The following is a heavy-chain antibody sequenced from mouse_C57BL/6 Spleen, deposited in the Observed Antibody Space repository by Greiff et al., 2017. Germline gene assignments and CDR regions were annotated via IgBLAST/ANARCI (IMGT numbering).Heavy chain of an antibody. J-gene: IGHJ3*01. D-gene: IGHD2-4*01. V-gene: IGHV1-55*01. CDR1: GYTFTSYW. Sequence: QVQLQQSGAELVKPGASVKMSCKASGYTFTSYWITWVKQRPGQGLEWIGDIYPGSGSTNYNEKFKSKATLTVDTSSSTAYMQLSSLTSEDSAVYYCARSEDYDEKNDFAYWGQGTLVTVSA. CDR3: ARSEDYDEKNDFAY. CDR2: IYPGSGST.